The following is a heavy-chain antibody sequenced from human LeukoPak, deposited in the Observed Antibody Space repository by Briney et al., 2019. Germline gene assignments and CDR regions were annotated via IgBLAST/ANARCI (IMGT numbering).Heavy chain of an antibody. V-gene: IGHV3-66*01. J-gene: IGHJ4*02. CDR1: GFTFSDYC. CDR2: IYSGGST. CDR3: AREIKY. D-gene: IGHD5-24*01. Sequence: PGGSLRLSCAASGFTFSDYCMSWIRQAPGRGLEWVSVIYSGGSTYYADSVKGRFTISRDNSKNTLYLQMNSLRAEDTAVYYCAREIKYWGQGTLVTVSS.